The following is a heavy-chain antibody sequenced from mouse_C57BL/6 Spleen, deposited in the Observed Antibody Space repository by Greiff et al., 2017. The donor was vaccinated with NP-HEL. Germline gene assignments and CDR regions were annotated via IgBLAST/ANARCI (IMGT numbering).Heavy chain of an antibody. J-gene: IGHJ2*01. CDR3: ARGGNIYGQTDYFDY. CDR2: IYPRSGNT. CDR1: GYTFTSYG. V-gene: IGHV1-81*01. D-gene: IGHD5-2*01. Sequence: VKLQESGAELARPGASVKLSCKASGYTFTSYGISWVKQRTGQGLEWIGEIYPRSGNTYYNEKFKGKATLTADKSSSTAYMELRSLTSEDSAVYFCARGGNIYGQTDYFDYWGQGTTLTVSS.